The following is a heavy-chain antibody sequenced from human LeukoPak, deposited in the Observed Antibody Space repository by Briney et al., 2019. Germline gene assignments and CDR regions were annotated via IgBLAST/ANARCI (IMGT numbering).Heavy chain of an antibody. Sequence: PGGSLRLSCAASGFTFSNYNMNWVRQAPGKGLEWVSSISSSSSYIYYGDSVKGRFTISRDNAKNSLFLQTNSLRAEDTAVYYCAREGVDVFDIWGQGTMVTVSS. CDR1: GFTFSNYN. V-gene: IGHV3-21*01. CDR2: ISSSSSYI. CDR3: AREGVDVFDI. J-gene: IGHJ3*02.